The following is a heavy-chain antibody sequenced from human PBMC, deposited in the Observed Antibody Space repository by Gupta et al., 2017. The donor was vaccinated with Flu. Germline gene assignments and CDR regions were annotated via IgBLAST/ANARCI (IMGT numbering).Heavy chain of an antibody. J-gene: IGHJ4*02. Sequence: AAGRGLEWVSTISGTGLATYYAKSVKGRFTISSDPSKNTVYLQMNNLRTEDSAVYSCAKAGSYELLYVDSFDYWGQGTLVTVSP. V-gene: IGHV3-23*01. D-gene: IGHD1-7*01. CDR3: AKAGSYELLYVDSFDY. CDR2: ISGTGLAT.